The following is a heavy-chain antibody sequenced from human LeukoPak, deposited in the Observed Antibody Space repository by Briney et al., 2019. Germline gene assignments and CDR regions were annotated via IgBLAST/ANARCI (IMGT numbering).Heavy chain of an antibody. CDR1: GYTFTSYD. CDR2: MNPNSGNT. D-gene: IGHD3-9*01. V-gene: IGHV1-8*03. Sequence: ASVKVSCKASGYTFTSYDINWVRQATGQGLEWMGWMNPNSGNTGYAQKFQGRVTITRNTSISTAYMELSSLRSEDTAVYYCARGLYDILTGYFLGDDYWGQGTLVTVSS. CDR3: ARGLYDILTGYFLGDDY. J-gene: IGHJ4*02.